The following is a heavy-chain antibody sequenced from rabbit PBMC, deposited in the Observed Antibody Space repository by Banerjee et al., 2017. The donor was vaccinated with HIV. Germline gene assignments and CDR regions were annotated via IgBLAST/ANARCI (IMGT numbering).Heavy chain of an antibody. D-gene: IGHD4-2*01. V-gene: IGHV1S40*01. Sequence: QQLVESGGGLVQPGASLTLTCKASGFSFSSGYYMFWVRQAPGKGLEWIGCIYTGDGSTYYANWAKGRFTISKTSSTTVTLQMTSLTAADTATYFCARDFSWTNLWGPGTLVTVS. J-gene: IGHJ4*01. CDR1: GFSFSSGYY. CDR3: ARDFSWTNL. CDR2: IYTGDGST.